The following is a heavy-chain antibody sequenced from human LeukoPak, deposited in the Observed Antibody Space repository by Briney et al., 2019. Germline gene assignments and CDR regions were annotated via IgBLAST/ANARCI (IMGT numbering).Heavy chain of an antibody. V-gene: IGHV4-59*01. J-gene: IGHJ6*03. Sequence: SETLSLTCTVSGGSISSYYWTWIRQPPGKGLEWIGYIYYSGSTNYNPSLKSRVTISVDKAKNQFSLKLSSVTAVDTAVYYCAGVDSSSCCYYYYMDVWGKGTTVTVSS. CDR2: IYYSGST. D-gene: IGHD6-13*01. CDR1: GGSISSYY. CDR3: AGVDSSSCCYYYYMDV.